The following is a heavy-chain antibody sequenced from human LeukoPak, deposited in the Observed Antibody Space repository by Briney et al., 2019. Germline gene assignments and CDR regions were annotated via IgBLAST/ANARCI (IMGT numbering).Heavy chain of an antibody. CDR1: GFTLSSYA. CDR2: ISSGGGST. Sequence: GESLRLSCAASGFTLSSYAMHWVRQPPGKGLEYVSAISSGGGSTYYGNSVKSRRTIFRDNSKNTLYLQMGSLRAEDMAVYYCARAAACSRTSCYNDYWGQGTLVTVSS. D-gene: IGHD2-2*02. CDR3: ARAAACSRTSCYNDY. V-gene: IGHV3-64*01. J-gene: IGHJ4*02.